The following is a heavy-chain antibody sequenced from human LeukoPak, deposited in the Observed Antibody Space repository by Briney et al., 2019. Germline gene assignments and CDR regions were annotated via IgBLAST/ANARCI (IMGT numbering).Heavy chain of an antibody. CDR2: IYYSGST. D-gene: IGHD3-10*01. V-gene: IGHV4-30-4*01. Sequence: SETLSLTCTVSGGSISSGDYYWSWIRQPPGKGLEWIGYIYYSGSTYYNPSLKSRVIISEDTSKNQFSLKLSSVTAADTAVYYCASITYGSGSYYVFDYWGQGTLVTVSS. CDR1: GGSISSGDYY. J-gene: IGHJ4*02. CDR3: ASITYGSGSYYVFDY.